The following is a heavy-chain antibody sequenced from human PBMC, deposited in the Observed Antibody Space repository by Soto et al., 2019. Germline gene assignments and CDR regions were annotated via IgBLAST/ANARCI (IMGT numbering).Heavy chain of an antibody. CDR3: AKDEAAASEVGGGFDY. CDR1: GFTFSSYA. CDR2: ISGSGGST. J-gene: IGHJ4*02. V-gene: IGHV3-23*01. Sequence: GGSLRLSCAASGFTFSSYAMSWVRQAPGKGLEWVSAISGSGGSTYYADSVKGRLTISRDNSKNTLYLQMNSLRAEDTAVYYCAKDEAAASEVGGGFDYWGQGTLVTVSS. D-gene: IGHD6-13*01.